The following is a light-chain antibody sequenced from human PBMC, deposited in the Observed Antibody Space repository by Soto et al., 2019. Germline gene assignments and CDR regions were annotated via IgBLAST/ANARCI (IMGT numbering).Light chain of an antibody. J-gene: IGKJ1*01. CDR1: QSISNW. CDR2: KAS. V-gene: IGKV1-5*03. CDR3: QQYNAYPWT. Sequence: DIQMTQSPSTLSASVGDRVTITCRASQSISNWLAWYQQKPGKAPKLLIFKASNLQSGAPSRFSGSGSGTEFTLSISSLQTDDFATFYCQQYNAYPWTFGQGTKVEVK.